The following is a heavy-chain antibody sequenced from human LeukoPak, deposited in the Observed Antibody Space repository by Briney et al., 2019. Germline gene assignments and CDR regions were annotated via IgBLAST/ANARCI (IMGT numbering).Heavy chain of an antibody. CDR3: ARRYSYGLFDY. Sequence: SETLSLTCTVSGGSISSSSYYWGWIRRPPGKGLEWIGSIYYSGSTYYNPSLKSRVTISVDTSKNQFSLKLSSVTAADTAVYYCARRYSYGLFDYWGQGTLVTVSS. J-gene: IGHJ4*02. CDR1: GGSISSSSYY. D-gene: IGHD5-18*01. CDR2: IYYSGST. V-gene: IGHV4-39*01.